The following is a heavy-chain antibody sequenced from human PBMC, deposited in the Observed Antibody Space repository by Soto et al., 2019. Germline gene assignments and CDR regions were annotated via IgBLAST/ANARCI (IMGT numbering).Heavy chain of an antibody. CDR2: INPSGGST. CDR3: ARDYYDGTGYSGYYYYGMDV. D-gene: IGHD3-22*01. J-gene: IGHJ6*02. Sequence: ASVKVSCKASGYTFSTYFVHWVRQAPGQGLEWMGIINPSGGSTSYAQKFQGRVTMTRYTSTSTVYMELSSLRSEDTAVYYCARDYYDGTGYSGYYYYGMDVWGQGTTVTVSS. CDR1: GYTFSTYF. V-gene: IGHV1-46*01.